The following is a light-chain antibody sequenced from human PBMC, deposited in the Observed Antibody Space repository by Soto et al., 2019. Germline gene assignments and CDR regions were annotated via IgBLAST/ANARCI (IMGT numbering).Light chain of an antibody. CDR1: QSVSSSY. CDR2: GAS. CDR3: QQYASSPVFT. Sequence: EIVLTQSPGTLSLSPGERATLSCRASQSVSSSYLAWYQQKPGQAPRLLIYGASSRATGIPDRFSGSGSGTDFTLTISRLAPEDFAVYYCQQYASSPVFTFGPGTKVDIK. V-gene: IGKV3-20*01. J-gene: IGKJ3*01.